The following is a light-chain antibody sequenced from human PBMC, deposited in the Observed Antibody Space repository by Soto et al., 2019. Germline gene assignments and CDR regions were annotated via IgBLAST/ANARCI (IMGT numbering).Light chain of an antibody. CDR2: GAS. J-gene: IGKJ1*01. Sequence: EIVMTQSPATLSVSPGERATLSCRASQSVSSNLAWYQQKPGQAPRLPIYGASTRATGIPARFSGSGSGTEFTLTISSLQSEDFAVYYCQQYNNWPPRGTFGQGTKVDIK. V-gene: IGKV3-15*01. CDR3: QQYNNWPPRGT. CDR1: QSVSSN.